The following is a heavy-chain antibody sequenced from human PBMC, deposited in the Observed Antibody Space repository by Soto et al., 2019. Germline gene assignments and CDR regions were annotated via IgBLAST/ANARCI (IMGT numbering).Heavy chain of an antibody. CDR2: ISAGGGNT. V-gene: IGHV3-23*01. CDR1: GFSFSTYG. Sequence: EVQLLESGGGLVQPGGSLRLSCAVSGFSFSTYGMSWVRQAPGKGLEWVSGISAGGGNTYYADSVRGRFTISRDNSKDTLYLQITSLRAEDTAFYYCAKHAEYQLVSWFDPWGQGTLVTVSS. J-gene: IGHJ5*02. CDR3: AKHAEYQLVSWFDP. D-gene: IGHD2-2*01.